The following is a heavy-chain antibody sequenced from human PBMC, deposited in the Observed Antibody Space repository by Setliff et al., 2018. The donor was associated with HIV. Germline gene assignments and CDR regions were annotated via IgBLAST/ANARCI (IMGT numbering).Heavy chain of an antibody. CDR3: ARQLSNSFDY. CDR2: ISPDNANT. CDR1: GYTFTDYF. J-gene: IGHJ4*02. Sequence: ASVKVSCKASGYTFTDYFLHWVRQAPGQGLEWMGWISPDNANTRISQKFRGSVTMTRDRSINTAYMEFTGLTSDDTAVYYCARQLSNSFDYWGQGTLVTVSS. V-gene: IGHV1-2*02. D-gene: IGHD1-1*01.